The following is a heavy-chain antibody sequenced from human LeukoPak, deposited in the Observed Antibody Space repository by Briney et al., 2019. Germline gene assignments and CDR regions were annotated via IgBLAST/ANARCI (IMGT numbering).Heavy chain of an antibody. CDR1: GFTFSDYY. CDR2: ISSSSSTI. J-gene: IGHJ4*02. D-gene: IGHD1-26*01. Sequence: GGSLRLSCAASGFTFSDYYLTWIRQAPGKGLEWVSYISSSSSTIYYADSVKGRFTISRDNAKNSLYLQMNSLRAEDTAVYYCARGVVGATRRIDYWGQGTLVTVSS. CDR3: ARGVVGATRRIDY. V-gene: IGHV3-11*04.